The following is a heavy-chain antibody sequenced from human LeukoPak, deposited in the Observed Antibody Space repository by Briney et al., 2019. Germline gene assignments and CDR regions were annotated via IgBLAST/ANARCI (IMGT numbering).Heavy chain of an antibody. D-gene: IGHD4-17*01. J-gene: IGHJ4*02. CDR2: ISYDGSNN. CDR1: GVTFSSYA. CDR3: ARDYGDYAL. V-gene: IGHV3-30*04. Sequence: GRSLSLSCAASGVTFSSYAMHWVRPAPGKGLEWVALISYDGSNNYYADSVKGRFTISRDNAKNSLYLQMNSLRAEDTAVYYCARDYGDYALWGQGTLVTVSS.